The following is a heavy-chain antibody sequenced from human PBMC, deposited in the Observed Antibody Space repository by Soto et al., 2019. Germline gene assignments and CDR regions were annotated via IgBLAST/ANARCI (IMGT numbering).Heavy chain of an antibody. CDR3: ASSYSSINFDF. D-gene: IGHD6-19*01. Sequence: PSETLSLTCTVSCGSISSYYWSWIRQHPGKGLEWIGYIYYTGRTYYNPSLTSRVTVSLDRSKNQFSLRLTSVTAADTAVYYCASSYSSINFDFWGPGSMVTVSS. CDR1: CGSISSYY. V-gene: IGHV4-59*06. J-gene: IGHJ3*01. CDR2: IYYTGRT.